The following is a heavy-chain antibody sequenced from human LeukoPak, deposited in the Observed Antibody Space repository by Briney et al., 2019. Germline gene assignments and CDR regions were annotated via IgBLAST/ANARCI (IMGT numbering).Heavy chain of an antibody. CDR1: GFTFSSYW. CDR2: IKQDGSEK. V-gene: IGHV3-7*01. D-gene: IGHD5-18*01. CDR3: AREGGGYSYGKDFDY. Sequence: PGGSLRLSCAASGFTFSSYWMSWVRQAPGKGLEWVANIKQDGSEKYYVDSVKGRFTISRDNAKNSLYLQMNSLRAEDTAVYYCAREGGGYSYGKDFDYWGQGTLVTVSS. J-gene: IGHJ4*02.